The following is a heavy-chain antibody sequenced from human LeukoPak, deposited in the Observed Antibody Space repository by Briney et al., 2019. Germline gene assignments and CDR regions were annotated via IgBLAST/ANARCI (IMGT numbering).Heavy chain of an antibody. D-gene: IGHD2-2*01. CDR1: GGSLSIHY. CDR2: IHDTGST. Sequence: SETLSLTCSVSGGSLSIHYWSWIRQPPGKGLGLIGHIHDTGSTFYNPSLRGRVTISLDTSNNQFSLKLTSMTAEDTAVYYCARFSSGCSTSSCYLTYWGQGTLVTVS. V-gene: IGHV4-59*11. J-gene: IGHJ4*02. CDR3: ARFSSGCSTSSCYLTY.